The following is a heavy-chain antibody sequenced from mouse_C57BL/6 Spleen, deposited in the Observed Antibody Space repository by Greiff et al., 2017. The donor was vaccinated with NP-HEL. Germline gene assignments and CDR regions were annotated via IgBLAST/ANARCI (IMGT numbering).Heavy chain of an antibody. J-gene: IGHJ1*03. CDR3: ARIGPITTVVARYFDV. V-gene: IGHV1-64*01. D-gene: IGHD1-1*01. CDR2: IHPNSGST. CDR1: GYTFTSYW. Sequence: QVQLQQPGAELVKPGASVKLSCKASGYTFTSYWMHWVKQRPGQGLEWIGMIHPNSGSTNYNEKFKSKATLTVDKSSSTAYMQLSSLTSEDSAVYYCARIGPITTVVARYFDVWGTGTPVTVSS.